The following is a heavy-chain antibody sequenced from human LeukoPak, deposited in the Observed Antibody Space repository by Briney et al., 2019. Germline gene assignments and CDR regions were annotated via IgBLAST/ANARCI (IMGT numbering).Heavy chain of an antibody. D-gene: IGHD4-11*01. CDR2: VGPDDGQR. J-gene: IGHJ5*02. CDR1: GYTLNDIS. V-gene: IGHV1-24*01. Sequence: ASVKVSCKISGYTLNDISVHWVRQPPGKGLEWMGGVGPDDGQRVYAQRFQGRVTMTEDTSTNTAYMELSRLRSEDTAVYFCAAVSGHYTLLDAWGQGALVTVST. CDR3: AAVSGHYTLLDA.